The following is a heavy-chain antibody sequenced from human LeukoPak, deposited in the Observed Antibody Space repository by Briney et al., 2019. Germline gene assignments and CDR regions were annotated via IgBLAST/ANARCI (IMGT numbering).Heavy chain of an antibody. CDR2: IFYSGST. V-gene: IGHV4-59*08. CDR1: GGSIRSYY. CDR3: ARTYCSGGICHFDY. D-gene: IGHD2-15*01. J-gene: IGHJ4*02. Sequence: SETLSLTCTVSGGSIRSYYWSWIRQPPGKGLEWMGYIFYSGSTDSNPSLKSRVTISVDTSKNQFSLKLSSVTAAVTAVYYCARTYCSGGICHFDYLGQGALVTVSS.